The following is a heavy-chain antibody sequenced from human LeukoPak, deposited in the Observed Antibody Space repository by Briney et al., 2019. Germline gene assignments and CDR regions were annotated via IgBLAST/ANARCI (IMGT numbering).Heavy chain of an antibody. CDR1: GYTFTSYA. D-gene: IGHD5-18*01. CDR2: INAGNGNT. J-gene: IGHJ5*02. V-gene: IGHV1-3*01. Sequence: ASVKVSCKASGYTFTSYAMHWVRQAPGQRLEWMGWINAGNGNTKYSQKLQGRVTMTTDTSTSTAYMELRSLRSDNTAVYYCARGAPAMASTFDPWGQGTLVTVSS. CDR3: ARGAPAMASTFDP.